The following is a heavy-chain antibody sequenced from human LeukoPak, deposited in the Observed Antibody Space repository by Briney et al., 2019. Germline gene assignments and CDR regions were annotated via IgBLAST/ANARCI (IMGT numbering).Heavy chain of an antibody. J-gene: IGHJ4*02. D-gene: IGHD3-22*01. Sequence: GGSLRLSCAASGFTFCDYYMSWIRQAPGKGLEWVSYISSSSSYTNYADSVKGRFTISRDNAKNSLYLQMNSLRAQDTAVYYCAKELDSSGYFDYWGQGTLVTVSS. CDR1: GFTFCDYY. V-gene: IGHV3-11*05. CDR2: ISSSSSYT. CDR3: AKELDSSGYFDY.